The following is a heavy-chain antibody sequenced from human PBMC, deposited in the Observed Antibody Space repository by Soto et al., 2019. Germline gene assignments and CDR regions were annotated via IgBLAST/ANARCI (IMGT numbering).Heavy chain of an antibody. CDR2: IYHSGST. CDR3: ARIAAAGANFAY. Sequence: QVQLQESGPGLVKPSGTLSLTCAVSGGSISSSNWWSWVRQPPGKGLEWIGEIYHSGSTNYNPSPKRRVTTSVDRSKNHFSRNLRSVPAADTAVSYCARIAAAGANFAYWGQGTLVTVSS. D-gene: IGHD6-13*01. CDR1: GGSISSSNW. J-gene: IGHJ4*02. V-gene: IGHV4-4*02.